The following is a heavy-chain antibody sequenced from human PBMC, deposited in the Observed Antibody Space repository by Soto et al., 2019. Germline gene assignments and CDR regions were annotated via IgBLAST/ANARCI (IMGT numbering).Heavy chain of an antibody. V-gene: IGHV3-23*01. D-gene: IGHD1-7*01. J-gene: IGHJ4*02. Sequence: PGGSLRLSCAASGFTFSSYAMSWVRQAPGKGLEWVSAISGSSGSTYYADSVKGRFTISRDNSKNTLYLQMNSLRAEDTAVYYCAKDLPMAYLELLAFFDYWGQGTLVTVSS. CDR1: GFTFSSYA. CDR3: AKDLPMAYLELLAFFDY. CDR2: ISGSSGST.